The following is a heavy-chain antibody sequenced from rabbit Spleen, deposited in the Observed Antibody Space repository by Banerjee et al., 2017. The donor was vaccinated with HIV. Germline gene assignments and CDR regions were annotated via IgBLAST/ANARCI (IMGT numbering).Heavy chain of an antibody. J-gene: IGHJ4*01. D-gene: IGHD1-1*01. V-gene: IGHV1S45*01. CDR1: GFSFVDYG. CDR3: ARDLVSIIGWNFNL. Sequence: QEQLKESGGGLVTPGGTLTLTCTASGFSFVDYGMYWVRQAPGKGLEWVGYIWTGASGTTYYATWAKGRFTVSKTSSTTVTLQMTSLTAADTATYFCARDLVSIIGWNFNLWGQGTLVTVS. CDR2: IWTGASGTT.